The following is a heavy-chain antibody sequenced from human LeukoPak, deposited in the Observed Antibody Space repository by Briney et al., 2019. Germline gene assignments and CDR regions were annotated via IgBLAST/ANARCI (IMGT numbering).Heavy chain of an antibody. J-gene: IGHJ4*02. CDR3: ARGYDSSGYYWRLDY. CDR2: INSDGSST. CDR1: VFNFSSYW. D-gene: IGHD3-22*01. V-gene: IGHV3-74*01. Sequence: GGSLRLSCAAYVFNFSSYWMHWVRQAPGKGLVWVSRINSDGSSTTYADSVKGRFTISRDNAKNTLYLQMNSLRAEDTAVYYCARGYDSSGYYWRLDYWGQGTLVTVSS.